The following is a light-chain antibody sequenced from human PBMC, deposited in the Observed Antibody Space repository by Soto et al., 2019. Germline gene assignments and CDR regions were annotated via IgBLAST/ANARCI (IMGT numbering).Light chain of an antibody. CDR2: DVS. V-gene: IGLV2-14*03. CDR1: SSEVGGYNF. J-gene: IGLJ2*01. Sequence: QSALTQPASVSGSPGQSITISCTGTSSEVGGYNFVSWYQQYPGKAPKLMIYDVSSRPSGVSNRFSGSKSGNTASLTISGLQAEDEADYYCSSYTSSITVLFGGGTKLTVL. CDR3: SSYTSSITVL.